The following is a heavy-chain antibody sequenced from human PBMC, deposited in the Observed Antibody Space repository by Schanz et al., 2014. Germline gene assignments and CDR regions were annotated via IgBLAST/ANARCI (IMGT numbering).Heavy chain of an antibody. J-gene: IGHJ4*02. V-gene: IGHV3-64*01. CDR1: GFTFSTST. CDR2: ISSKGDMT. Sequence: EVQLVESGGGLVQPGGSLRLSCAAFGFTFSTSTMHWVRQAPGKGLEYVSSISSKGDMTFYGNSVKGRFTISRDNAKNSLYLEMNSLRAEDTALYYCARDRRNADLDYWGQGTLXTVSS. CDR3: ARDRRNADLDY. D-gene: IGHD1-1*01.